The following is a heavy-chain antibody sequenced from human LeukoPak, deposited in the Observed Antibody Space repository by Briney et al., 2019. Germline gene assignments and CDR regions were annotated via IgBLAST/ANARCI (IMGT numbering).Heavy chain of an antibody. D-gene: IGHD4-17*01. Sequence: ASVKVSCKASGGTFSIYAISWVRQAPGQGREWMGGIIPIFGTANYAQKFQGRVTITADESTSTAYMELSSPRAEDTAVYYCGRDGPIDYGDYLFNYWGQGTLVTVSS. CDR2: IIPIFGTA. J-gene: IGHJ4*02. CDR3: GRDGPIDYGDYLFNY. CDR1: GGTFSIYA. V-gene: IGHV1-69*01.